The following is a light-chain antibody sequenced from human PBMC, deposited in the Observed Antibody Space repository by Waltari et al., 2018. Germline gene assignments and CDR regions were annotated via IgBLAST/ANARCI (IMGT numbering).Light chain of an antibody. CDR1: QNVLYSSNNKNY. Sequence: DIVMNQSPDSLPMSLGERATLDCTSSQNVLYSSNNKNYLAWYQQKPGQPPKLLIYWASTRESGVPDRFSGSGSGTDFTLTISSLQAEDVAVYYCQQYYSTPVTFGGGTKVEIK. CDR2: WAS. V-gene: IGKV4-1*01. CDR3: QQYYSTPVT. J-gene: IGKJ4*01.